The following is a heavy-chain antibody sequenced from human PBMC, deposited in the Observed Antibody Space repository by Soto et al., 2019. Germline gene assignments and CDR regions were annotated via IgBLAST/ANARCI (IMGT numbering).Heavy chain of an antibody. CDR2: IWYDGSNK. D-gene: IGHD1-1*01. CDR3: ARDSGWNDDIDY. V-gene: IGHV3-33*01. CDR1: GFTFSSYG. J-gene: IGHJ4*02. Sequence: WGSLRLSSAASGFTFSSYGMHWVRQAPGKGLEWVAVIWYDGSNKYYADSVKGRFTISRDNSKNTLYLQMNSLRAEDTAVYYCARDSGWNDDIDYWGQGTLVTVSS.